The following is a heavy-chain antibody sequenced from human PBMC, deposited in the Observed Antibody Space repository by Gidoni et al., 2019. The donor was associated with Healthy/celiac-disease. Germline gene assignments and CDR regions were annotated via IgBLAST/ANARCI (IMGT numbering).Heavy chain of an antibody. J-gene: IGHJ4*02. CDR1: GYTFTSYY. Sequence: QVQLVQSGAEVKKPGASVKVSCKASGYTFTSYYMHWVRQAPGQGFEWMGIINPSGGSTSYAQKFQGRVTMTRDTSTSTVYMELSSLRSEDTAVYYCARDLDSVRGPGYFDYWGQGTLVTVSS. CDR2: INPSGGST. V-gene: IGHV1-46*01. D-gene: IGHD3-10*01. CDR3: ARDLDSVRGPGYFDY.